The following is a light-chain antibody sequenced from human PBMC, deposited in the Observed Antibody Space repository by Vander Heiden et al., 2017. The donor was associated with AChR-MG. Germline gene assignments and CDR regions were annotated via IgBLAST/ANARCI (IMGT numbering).Light chain of an antibody. Sequence: DIQMTQFPSFLSASAGDRVTITCRASQSMSTYLNWYQQKPGKAPKLLIYAASSLQSGVPSRFSGSGSGTDFTLTISCLQPEDFATYYCQQSYSTPRTFGQGTKVEIK. CDR3: QQSYSTPRT. CDR2: AAS. J-gene: IGKJ1*01. V-gene: IGKV1-39*01. CDR1: QSMSTY.